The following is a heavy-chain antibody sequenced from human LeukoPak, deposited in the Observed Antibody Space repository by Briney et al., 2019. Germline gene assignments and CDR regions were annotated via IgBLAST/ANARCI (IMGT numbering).Heavy chain of an antibody. Sequence: GGSLTLSCAASGFTFSSYSMNWLRQAPGKGLEWVSYISISSSIIYYADSVKGRFTISRDNSKNTLYLQMNSLRAEDTAVYYCAKEYSGSFSPFPSYFDYWGQGTLVTVSS. V-gene: IGHV3-48*01. CDR1: GFTFSSYS. CDR3: AKEYSGSFSPFPSYFDY. J-gene: IGHJ4*02. CDR2: ISISSSII. D-gene: IGHD1-26*01.